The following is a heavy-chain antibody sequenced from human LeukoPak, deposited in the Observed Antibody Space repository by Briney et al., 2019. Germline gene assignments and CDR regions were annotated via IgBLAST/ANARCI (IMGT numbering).Heavy chain of an antibody. CDR1: GYRFTDYW. D-gene: IGHD2-2*01. V-gene: IGHV5-51*01. Sequence: GESLMISCKGSGYRFTDYWIAWVRQMPGKGLEWMGIIYPCDSDSRYSPSFQGQVTFSADKSISTAYLQWSSLKASDTAMYYCARRSYCYSTSCYGYWFDSWGQGTLVTVSS. CDR2: IYPCDSDS. CDR3: ARRSYCYSTSCYGYWFDS. J-gene: IGHJ5*01.